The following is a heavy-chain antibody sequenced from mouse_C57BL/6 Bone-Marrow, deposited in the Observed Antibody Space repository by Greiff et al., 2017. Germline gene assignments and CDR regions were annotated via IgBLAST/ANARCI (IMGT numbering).Heavy chain of an antibody. V-gene: IGHV5-15*01. CDR3: AREGTGAAWFAY. J-gene: IGHJ3*01. Sequence: EVHLVESGGGLVQPGGSLKLSCAASGFTFSDYGMAWVRQAPRKGPEWVAFISNLAYSIYYADTVTGRFTISRENATNTLYLEMSSLRSEDTAMYYCAREGTGAAWFAYWGQGTLVTVSA. CDR1: GFTFSDYG. D-gene: IGHD4-1*01. CDR2: ISNLAYSI.